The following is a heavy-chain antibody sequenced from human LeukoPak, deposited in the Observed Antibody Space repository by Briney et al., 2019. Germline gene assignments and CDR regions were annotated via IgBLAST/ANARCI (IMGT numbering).Heavy chain of an antibody. CDR3: ARVSYSSSWYSGY. CDR1: GDSFSNYW. CDR2: IYPDDSDT. Sequence: GESLKISCKGSGDSFSNYWIGWVRQIPGKGLEWMGIIYPDDSDTRYSPSFQGQVTISADKSISTAYLQWSSLKASDTAMYYCARVSYSSSWYSGYWGQGTLVTVSS. V-gene: IGHV5-51*01. J-gene: IGHJ4*02. D-gene: IGHD6-13*01.